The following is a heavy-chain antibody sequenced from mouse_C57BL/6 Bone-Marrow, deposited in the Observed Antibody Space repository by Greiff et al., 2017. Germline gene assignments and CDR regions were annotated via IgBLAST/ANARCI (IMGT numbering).Heavy chain of an antibody. CDR3: ARGYDADY. CDR2: IDPSDSYT. V-gene: IGHV1-59*01. D-gene: IGHD2-2*01. CDR1: GYTFTSYW. Sequence: QVQLQQPGAELVRPGTSVKLSCKASGYTFTSYWMHWVKQRPGQGLEWIGVIDPSDSYTNYNQKFKGKATLTVDPSSSTAYMQLSSLTSEDYAVYYCARGYDADYWGQGTTLTVSS. J-gene: IGHJ2*01.